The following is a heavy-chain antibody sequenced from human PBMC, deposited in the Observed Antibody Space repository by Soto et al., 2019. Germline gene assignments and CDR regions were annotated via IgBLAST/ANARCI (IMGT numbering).Heavy chain of an antibody. V-gene: IGHV3-48*01. D-gene: IGHD2-21*02. CDR3: AAGVGTYDAFDF. J-gene: IGHJ3*01. CDR1: GFTFSSYS. CDR2: ISSSSSII. Sequence: EVQLVESGGGLVQPGGSLRLSCAASGFTFSSYSMNWVRQAPGKGLEWVSYISSSSSIIYYADSVKGRFTISRDNAKNSLYLQMNSRRAEDTAVYYCAAGVGTYDAFDFWGQGTMVTVSS.